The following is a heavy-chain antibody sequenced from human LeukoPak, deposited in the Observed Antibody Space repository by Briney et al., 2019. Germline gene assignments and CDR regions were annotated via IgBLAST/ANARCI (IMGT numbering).Heavy chain of an antibody. J-gene: IGHJ4*02. D-gene: IGHD1-1*01. CDR1: GGPISSGGYS. CDR2: IYYSGST. V-gene: IGHV4-31*03. CDR3: ARDGGVQEDFDY. Sequence: SQTLSLTCTVSGGPISSGGYSWSWIRQHPGKGLEWIGYIYYSGSTYNNPSLKSRVTISVDTSKNQFSLKLSSVTAADTAVYYCARDGGVQEDFDYWGQGTLVTVSS.